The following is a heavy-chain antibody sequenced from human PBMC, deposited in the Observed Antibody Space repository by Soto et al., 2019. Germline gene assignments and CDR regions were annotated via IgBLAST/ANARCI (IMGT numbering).Heavy chain of an antibody. J-gene: IGHJ4*02. CDR2: ISYGGST. CDR3: SRGILV. Sequence: QVQLQESGPGLVKPSQTLSPTSTFPGGPIKGGGYCWGWIRRHPGKGLVWIGCISYGGSTSYNPSLKSRVTISVDTSKNQFSLKLTSVTAADTAVYYCSRGILVWGQGALITVSS. V-gene: IGHV4-31*03. CDR1: GGPIKGGGYC. D-gene: IGHD5-18*01.